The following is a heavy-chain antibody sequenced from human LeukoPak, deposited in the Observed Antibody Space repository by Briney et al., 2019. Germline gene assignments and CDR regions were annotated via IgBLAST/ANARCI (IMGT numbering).Heavy chain of an antibody. D-gene: IGHD1-26*01. V-gene: IGHV4-59*01. CDR2: IYYSGST. CDR1: GGSISSYY. Sequence: PSETLSLTCTVSGGSISSYYWSWIRQPPGKGLEWIGYIYYSGSTNYNPSLKSRVTISVDTSKNQFSLKLSSVTAADTAVYYCARDLVGATGSSGASGDWGQGTLVTVSS. J-gene: IGHJ4*02. CDR3: ARDLVGATGSSGASGD.